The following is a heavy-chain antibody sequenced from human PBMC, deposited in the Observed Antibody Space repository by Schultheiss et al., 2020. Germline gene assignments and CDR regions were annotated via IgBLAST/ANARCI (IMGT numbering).Heavy chain of an antibody. D-gene: IGHD6-13*01. CDR1: GGSISSYY. Sequence: SQTLSLTCTVSGGSISSYYWSWIRQPPGKGLEWIGYIYYSGSTNYNPSLKSRVTISVDTSKNQFSLKLSSVTAADTAVYHCARGGSSWYLVGYYYYGMDVWGKGTTVTVAS. V-gene: IGHV4-59*01. CDR2: IYYSGST. J-gene: IGHJ6*04. CDR3: ARGGSSWYLVGYYYYGMDV.